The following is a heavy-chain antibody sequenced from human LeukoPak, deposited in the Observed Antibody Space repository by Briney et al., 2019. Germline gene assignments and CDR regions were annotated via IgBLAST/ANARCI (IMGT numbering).Heavy chain of an antibody. D-gene: IGHD1-7*01. V-gene: IGHV3-33*01. Sequence: PGGSLRLSCAASGFTFSSYGMHWVRQAPGKGLEWVAVIWYDGSNKYYADSVKGRFTISRDNSKNTLYLQMNSLRVEDTAVYYCASQTGTTPRWGQGTLVTVPS. CDR2: IWYDGSNK. CDR1: GFTFSSYG. CDR3: ASQTGTTPR. J-gene: IGHJ4*02.